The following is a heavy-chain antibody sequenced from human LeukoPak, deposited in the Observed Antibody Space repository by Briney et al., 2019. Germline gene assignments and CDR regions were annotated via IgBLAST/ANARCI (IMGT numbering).Heavy chain of an antibody. J-gene: IGHJ4*02. CDR2: INHSGST. CDR3: ARRRPATARNYFDY. CDR1: GGSFSGYY. Sequence: PSETLSLTCAVYGGSFSGYYWSWIRQPPGKGLEWIGEINHSGSTNYNPSLKSRVTISVDTSKNQFSLKLSSVTAADTAVYYCARRRPATARNYFDYWGQGTLVTVSS. V-gene: IGHV4-34*01. D-gene: IGHD2-2*01.